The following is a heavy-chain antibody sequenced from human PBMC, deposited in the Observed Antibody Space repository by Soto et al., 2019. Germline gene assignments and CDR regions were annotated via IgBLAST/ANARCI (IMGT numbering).Heavy chain of an antibody. J-gene: IGHJ6*04. CDR3: AKAGGWGRVAADRGMDV. V-gene: IGHV3-23*01. D-gene: IGHD6-13*01. CDR2: ISGSGGST. Sequence: PGGSLRLSCAASGFTFSSYAMSWVRQAPGKGLEWVSAISGSGGSTYYADSVKGRFTISRDNSKNTLYLQMNSLRAEDTAVYYCAKAGGWGRVAADRGMDVWGKGTTVTVSS. CDR1: GFTFSSYA.